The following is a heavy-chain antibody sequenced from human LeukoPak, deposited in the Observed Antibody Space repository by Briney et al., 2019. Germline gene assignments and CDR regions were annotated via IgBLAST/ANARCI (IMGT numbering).Heavy chain of an antibody. CDR3: ARGVVRGVLYYYYYGMDV. V-gene: IGHV1-8*01. CDR2: MNPNSGNT. J-gene: IGHJ6*02. Sequence: ASVKVSCKASGYTFTSYDINWVRQATGQGLEWMRWMNPNSGNTGYAQKFQGRVTMTRNTSLSTAYMELSSLRSEDTAVYYCARGVVRGVLYYYYYGMDVWGQGTTVTVSS. D-gene: IGHD3-10*01. CDR1: GYTFTSYD.